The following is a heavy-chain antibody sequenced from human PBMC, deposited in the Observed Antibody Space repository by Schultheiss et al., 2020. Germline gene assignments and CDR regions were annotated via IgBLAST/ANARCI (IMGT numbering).Heavy chain of an antibody. V-gene: IGHV3-30*04. Sequence: GGSLRLSCAASGFTFSSYAMHWVRQAPGKGLEWVAVISYDGSNKYYADSVKGRFTISRDNSKNTLYLQMNSLRAEDTAVYYCTTVTDGDYVGNYGFDFWGQGTMVNVSS. CDR1: GFTFSSYA. D-gene: IGHD4-17*01. J-gene: IGHJ3*01. CDR2: ISYDGSNK. CDR3: TTVTDGDYVGNYGFDF.